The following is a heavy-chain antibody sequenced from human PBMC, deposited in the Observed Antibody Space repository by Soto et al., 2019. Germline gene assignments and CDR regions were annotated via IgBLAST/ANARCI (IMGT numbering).Heavy chain of an antibody. Sequence: PGGSLRLSCAASGFRFSDYYMSWLRKAPGKGLEWVSYIGSSGTNKYYADSVRGRFTISRDNAKNSLYLQMSSLRAEDTALYFCARDAAGTGNFAPWGQGTLVTVSS. D-gene: IGHD3-10*01. V-gene: IGHV3-11*01. CDR1: GFRFSDYY. CDR3: ARDAAGTGNFAP. CDR2: IGSSGTNK. J-gene: IGHJ5*02.